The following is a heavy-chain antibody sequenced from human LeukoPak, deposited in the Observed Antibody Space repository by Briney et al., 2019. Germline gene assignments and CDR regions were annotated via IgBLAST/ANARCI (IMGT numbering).Heavy chain of an antibody. J-gene: IGHJ4*02. Sequence: GRSLRLSCAASGFTFDNYAMHWVRQAPGKGLEWVSGIAWNSGNTGFADSGKGRFTISRDNAENSLSLQMNSLTPEDTAFYFCAKDMNSYGSGSSYNPWGPFDSWGQGTLVTVSS. CDR2: IAWNSGNT. V-gene: IGHV3-9*01. CDR1: GFTFDNYA. D-gene: IGHD3-10*01. CDR3: AKDMNSYGSGSSYNPWGPFDS.